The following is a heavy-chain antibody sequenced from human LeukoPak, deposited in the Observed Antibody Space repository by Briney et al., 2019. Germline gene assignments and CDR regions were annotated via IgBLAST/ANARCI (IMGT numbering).Heavy chain of an antibody. Sequence: GGSLRLSCAASGFTFSSYDMHWVRQATGKGLEWVSAIGTAGDTYYPGSVKGRFTISRENAKNSLYLQMNSLRAGDTAVHYCASRIRNDILTGYSLIDPWGQGTLVTVSS. V-gene: IGHV3-13*01. CDR3: ASRIRNDILTGYSLIDP. CDR2: IGTAGDT. D-gene: IGHD3-9*01. CDR1: GFTFSSYD. J-gene: IGHJ5*02.